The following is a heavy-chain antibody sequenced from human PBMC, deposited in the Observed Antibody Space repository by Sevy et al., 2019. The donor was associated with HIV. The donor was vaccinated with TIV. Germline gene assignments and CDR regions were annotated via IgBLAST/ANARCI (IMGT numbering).Heavy chain of an antibody. D-gene: IGHD6-19*01. CDR3: VPGGPVAGRYFLY. Sequence: GGSLRLSCAASGFTFQSYEMNWVRQAPGKGLEWVSYISGRGPIIYYADSVKGRFTISRDDARYSLSLQMDSLRAEDTAVYFCVPGGPVAGRYFLYWGRGTLVTVSS. CDR1: GFTFQSYE. J-gene: IGHJ4*02. CDR2: ISGRGPII. V-gene: IGHV3-48*03.